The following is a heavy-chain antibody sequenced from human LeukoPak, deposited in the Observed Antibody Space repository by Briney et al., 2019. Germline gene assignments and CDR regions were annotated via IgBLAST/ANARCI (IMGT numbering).Heavy chain of an antibody. V-gene: IGHV1-2*02. Sequence: GASVKVSCKASGYTFTGYYMHWVRQAPGQGLEWMGWINPNSGGTNYAQKFQGRVTMTRDTSISTAYMELSRLRSDDTAVYYCATTYGGGYFDWLPSDYWGQGTLVTVSS. D-gene: IGHD3-9*01. J-gene: IGHJ4*02. CDR1: GYTFTGYY. CDR3: ATTYGGGYFDWLPSDY. CDR2: INPNSGGT.